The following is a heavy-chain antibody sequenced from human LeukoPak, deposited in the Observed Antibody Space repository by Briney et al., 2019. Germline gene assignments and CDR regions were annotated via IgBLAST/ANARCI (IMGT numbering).Heavy chain of an antibody. CDR1: GGSISSSSYY. CDR3: ARGSRKVDY. J-gene: IGHJ4*02. Sequence: SETLSLTCTVSGGSISSSSYYWGWIRQPPGKGLEWIGSIYYSGSTYYNPSLKSRVTMSVDTSKNQFSLKLSSVTAADTAVYYCARGSRKVDYWGQGILVTVSS. V-gene: IGHV4-39*07. CDR2: IYYSGST. D-gene: IGHD1-14*01.